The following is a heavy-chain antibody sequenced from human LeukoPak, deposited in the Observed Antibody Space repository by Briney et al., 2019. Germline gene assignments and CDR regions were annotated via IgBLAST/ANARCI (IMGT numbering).Heavy chain of an antibody. D-gene: IGHD2-2*01. J-gene: IGHJ5*02. Sequence: SETLSLTCAVYGGSFSGYYWSWIRQPPGKGLEWIGEINHSGSTNYNPSLKSRVTISVDTSKNQFSLKLSSVTAADTAVYYCARGPIVVVPSANWFDPWGQGTLVTVAS. CDR1: GGSFSGYY. CDR2: INHSGST. CDR3: ARGPIVVVPSANWFDP. V-gene: IGHV4-34*01.